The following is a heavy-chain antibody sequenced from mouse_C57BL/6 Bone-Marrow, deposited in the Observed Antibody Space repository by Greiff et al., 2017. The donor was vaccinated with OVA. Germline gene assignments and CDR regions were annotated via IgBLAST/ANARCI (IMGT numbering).Heavy chain of an antibody. CDR2: ISSGGDYI. D-gene: IGHD2-1*01. V-gene: IGHV5-9-1*02. J-gene: IGHJ4*01. CDR1: GFTFSSYA. Sequence: EVKLLESGEGLVKPGGSLKLSCAASGFTFSSYAMSWVRQTPEKRLEWVAYISSGGDYIYYADTVKGRFTISRDNTRNTLYLQMSSLKSEDTAMYYCTRLLDSMDYWGQGTAVTVSS. CDR3: TRLLDSMDY.